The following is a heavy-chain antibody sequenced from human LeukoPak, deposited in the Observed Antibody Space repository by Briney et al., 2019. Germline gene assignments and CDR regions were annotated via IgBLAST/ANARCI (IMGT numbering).Heavy chain of an antibody. CDR1: GFTFSTYC. J-gene: IGHJ4*02. CDR3: ARGSPQYDSSGYLSVY. D-gene: IGHD3-22*01. Sequence: GGSLRLSCTTSGFTFSTYCMHWVRQAPGKGMVWVARLCSDGSSPAYADSVKGRFTISRDNAKNTLFLEMSRLTAEDPAVYYCARGSPQYDSSGYLSVYWGGGTVVRVPS. V-gene: IGHV3-74*01. CDR2: LCSDGSSP.